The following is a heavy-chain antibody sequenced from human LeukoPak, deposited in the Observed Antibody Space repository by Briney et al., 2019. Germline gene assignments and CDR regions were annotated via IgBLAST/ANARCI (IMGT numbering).Heavy chain of an antibody. J-gene: IGHJ4*02. Sequence: SETLSLTCTVSGGSISSYYWSWIRQPAGKGLEWIGRIYTSGSTNYNPSLKSRVTMSVDTSKNQFSLKLSSVTAADTAVYYCARVVRNSSSSYFDYWGQGTLVTVSS. V-gene: IGHV4-4*07. CDR1: GGSISSYY. CDR3: ARVVRNSSSSYFDY. D-gene: IGHD6-6*01. CDR2: IYTSGST.